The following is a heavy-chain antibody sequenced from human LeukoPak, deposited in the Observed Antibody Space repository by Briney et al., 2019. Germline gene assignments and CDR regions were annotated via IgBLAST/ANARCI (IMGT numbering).Heavy chain of an antibody. Sequence: ASVKVSCKASGYTFSNYGVSWVRQAPGQGLEWMGWISAYNGNTNHAQKLQGRLTTTTDTSTSTAYMELRSLRSDDTAVYYCARDIGSGSGWREPRNWGQGTLVTVSS. V-gene: IGHV1-18*01. CDR1: GYTFSNYG. CDR3: ARDIGSGSGWREPRN. CDR2: ISAYNGNT. J-gene: IGHJ4*02. D-gene: IGHD6-19*01.